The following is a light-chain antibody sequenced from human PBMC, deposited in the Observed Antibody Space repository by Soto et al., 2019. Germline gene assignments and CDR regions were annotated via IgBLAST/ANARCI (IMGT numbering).Light chain of an antibody. J-gene: IGLJ2*01. CDR2: RNN. V-gene: IGLV1-47*01. CDR1: SSNIGRNY. CDR3: AAWDDSLSVVV. Sequence: QSVLTQPPSASGTPGQRVTISCSGSSSNIGRNYVYWYQQLPGTAPKLLIYRNNQRPSGVPDRFSGSKSVTSASLAISGLRSEDEADYYCAAWDDSLSVVVFGGGTKLTVL.